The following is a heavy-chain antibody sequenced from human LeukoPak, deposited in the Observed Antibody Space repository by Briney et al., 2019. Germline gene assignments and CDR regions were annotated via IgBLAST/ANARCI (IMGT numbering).Heavy chain of an antibody. V-gene: IGHV4-59*01. J-gene: IGHJ1*01. CDR3: ARGSFALITPDH. Sequence: PSETLSLTCSVSGVSFSSYYWGWIRQPPEKGLEWIGYISYRGTTNYNPALTSRVTMSLDTSKNHDSLRLSSVTAADTALYYCARGSFALITPDHWGQGTLVTVSS. CDR1: GVSFSSYY. D-gene: IGHD3-22*01. CDR2: ISYRGTT.